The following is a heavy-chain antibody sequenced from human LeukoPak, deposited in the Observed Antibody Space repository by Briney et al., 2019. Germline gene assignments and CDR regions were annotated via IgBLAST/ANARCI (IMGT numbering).Heavy chain of an antibody. D-gene: IGHD6-13*01. CDR3: AKDIAAASTGWYFDL. CDR2: ISWNSGSI. Sequence: GGSLRLSCAASGFTFDDYAMHWVRQAPGKGLEWVSGISWNSGSIGYADSVKGRFTISRDNAKNSLYLQMNSLRAEDTALYYCAKDIAAASTGWYFDLWGRGTLVTVSS. V-gene: IGHV3-9*01. CDR1: GFTFDDYA. J-gene: IGHJ2*01.